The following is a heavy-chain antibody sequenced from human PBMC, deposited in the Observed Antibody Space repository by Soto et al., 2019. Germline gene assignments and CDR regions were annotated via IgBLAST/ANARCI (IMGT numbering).Heavy chain of an antibody. CDR3: ARDTDGIHY. Sequence: GGPLRLSCAASGLIFSNYRMHWVRQAPGKGLVWVSCISTDGSITNYADSVKGRFTVSRDNAKNTLYLQMNSLRAEDTALYYCARDTDGIHYWGQGTMVTVSS. CDR1: GLIFSNYR. CDR2: ISTDGSIT. D-gene: IGHD3-3*02. J-gene: IGHJ4*02. V-gene: IGHV3-74*01.